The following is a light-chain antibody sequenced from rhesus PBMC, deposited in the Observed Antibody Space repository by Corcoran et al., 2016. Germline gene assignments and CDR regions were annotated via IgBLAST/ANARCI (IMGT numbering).Light chain of an antibody. V-gene: IGKV1-33*02. Sequence: DIQMTQSPSSLSASVGEPVTITCRASQDIYHNFAWSQQKPGKVPRLLIYDASTLQSGVPSRFSGSGEGTDCTLTSSILQPEDFATYDWQQGYGTLPTFGQGTKMEIK. CDR1: QDIYHN. CDR2: DAS. CDR3: QQGYGTLPT. J-gene: IGKJ1*01.